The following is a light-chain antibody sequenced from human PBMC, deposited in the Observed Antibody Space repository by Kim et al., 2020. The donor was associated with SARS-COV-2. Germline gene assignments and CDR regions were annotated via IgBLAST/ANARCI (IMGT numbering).Light chain of an antibody. V-gene: IGKV1-39*01. CDR1: QSISSN. CDR2: AAS. Sequence: ASVGDRVTITCRASQSISSNLNWYQQKSGKAPKLLIYAASSLQGGVPSRFSGSGSGTDFTLTISSLQPEDSATYYCQQSNSTPLTFGGGTQVDIK. CDR3: QQSNSTPLT. J-gene: IGKJ4*01.